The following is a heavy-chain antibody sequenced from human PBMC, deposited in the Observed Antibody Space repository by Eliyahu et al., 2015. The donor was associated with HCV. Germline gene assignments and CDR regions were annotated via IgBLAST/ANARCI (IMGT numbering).Heavy chain of an antibody. CDR3: ARATKDIVVVVAKTRRRKNWFDP. D-gene: IGHD2-15*01. CDR1: GGSFSGYX. CDR2: IXHSGST. J-gene: IGHJ5*02. V-gene: IGHV4-34*01. Sequence: QVQLQQWGAGLLKPSETLSLTCAVYGGSFSGYXWSWIRQPPGXGXEWIGEIXHSGSTNYNPSLKSRVTISVDTSKNQFSLKLSSVTAADTAVYYCARATKDIVVVVAKTRRRKNWFDPWGQGTLVTVSS.